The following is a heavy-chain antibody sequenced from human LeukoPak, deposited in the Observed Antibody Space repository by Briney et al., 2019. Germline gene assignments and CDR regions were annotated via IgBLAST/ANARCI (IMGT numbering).Heavy chain of an antibody. D-gene: IGHD5/OR15-5a*01. J-gene: IGHJ6*03. CDR1: GGSISSYY. V-gene: IGHV4-59*01. CDR3: ARSSYYYYYMDV. Sequence: SETLSLTCTVSGGSISSYYWSWIRQPPGKGLEWIGYIYYSGSTNYNSSLKSRVTISVDTSKNQFSLKLSSVTAADTAVYYCARSSYYYYYMDVWGKGTTVTVSS. CDR2: IYYSGST.